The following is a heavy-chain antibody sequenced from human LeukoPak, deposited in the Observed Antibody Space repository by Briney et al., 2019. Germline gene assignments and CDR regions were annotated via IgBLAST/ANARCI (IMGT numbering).Heavy chain of an antibody. V-gene: IGHV4-61*02. CDR2: IYTSGST. CDR3: ARERYYYDSSGYYLDYYYYMDV. CDR1: GGPISSGNYY. D-gene: IGHD3-22*01. J-gene: IGHJ6*03. Sequence: SETLSLTCTVSGGPISSGNYYWSWIRQPAGKGLEWIGRIYTSGSTNYNPSLKSRVTISVDTSKNQFSLKLSSVTAADTAVYYCARERYYYDSSGYYLDYYYYMDVWGKGTTVTISS.